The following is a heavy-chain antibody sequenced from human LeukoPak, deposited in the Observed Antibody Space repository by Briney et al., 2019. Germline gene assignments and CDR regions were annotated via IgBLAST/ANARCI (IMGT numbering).Heavy chain of an antibody. J-gene: IGHJ4*02. D-gene: IGHD2-15*01. CDR3: AKSGLNRFDY. V-gene: IGHV3-48*01. CDR2: LSSSSSVI. Sequence: PGGSLRLSCAASGFTFSTYAMDWVRQAPGKGLEWVSYLSSSSSVIYHADSVKGRFTISRDNAKNSLYLQMNSLRAEDTAVYYCAKSGLNRFDYWGQGTLVTVSS. CDR1: GFTFSTYA.